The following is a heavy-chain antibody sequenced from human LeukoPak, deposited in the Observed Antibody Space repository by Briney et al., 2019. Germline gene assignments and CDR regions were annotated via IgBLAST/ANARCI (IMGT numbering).Heavy chain of an antibody. Sequence: GGSLRLSCAASGFTFSSYAMSWVRQAPGKGLEWVSAISGSGGSTYYADSVKGRFTISRDNSKNTLYLQKNSLRAEDTAVYYCASPYYYDSSGSTLWDYWGQGTLVTVSS. CDR1: GFTFSSYA. D-gene: IGHD3-22*01. J-gene: IGHJ4*02. V-gene: IGHV3-23*01. CDR3: ASPYYYDSSGSTLWDY. CDR2: ISGSGGST.